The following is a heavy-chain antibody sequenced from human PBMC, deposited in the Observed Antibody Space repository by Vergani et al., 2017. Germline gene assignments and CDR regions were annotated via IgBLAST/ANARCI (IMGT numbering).Heavy chain of an antibody. CDR3: TRHVPCGDGACLHFDH. J-gene: IGHJ4*02. Sequence: EVMLVQSGAEVKKPGESLKISCKYSESSLISNEIAWVRQMSGKGLQWMGNINPIDSKIAYSPSFQGQAIMSLDKSITTAYLQWRSRKASDTAIYYCTRHVPCGDGACLHFDHWCQGTQVTVSS. CDR2: INPIDSKI. V-gene: IGHV5-51*01. CDR1: ESSLISNE. D-gene: IGHD2-21*01.